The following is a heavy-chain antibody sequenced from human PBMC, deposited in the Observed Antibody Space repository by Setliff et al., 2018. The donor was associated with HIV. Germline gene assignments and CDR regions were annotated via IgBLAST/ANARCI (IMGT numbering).Heavy chain of an antibody. D-gene: IGHD5-18*01. CDR1: GGSIRGSNYY. Sequence: SETLSLTCPVSGGSIRGSNYYWAWIRQPPGKGLEWIGSSYYSGSTYYNPSLKSRVTISVDTSKNQFSLKLTSVTAADTAIYYCATDTAFLQEGTEFWGQGALVTVSS. V-gene: IGHV4-39*01. J-gene: IGHJ4*02. CDR3: ATDTAFLQEGTEF. CDR2: SYYSGST.